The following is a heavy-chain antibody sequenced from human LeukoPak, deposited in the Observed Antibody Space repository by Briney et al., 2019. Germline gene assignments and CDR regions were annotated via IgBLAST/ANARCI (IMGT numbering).Heavy chain of an antibody. V-gene: IGHV4-31*03. Sequence: SETLSLTCTVSGGSISSGGYYWSWVRQHPGKGLEWIGYIYYSGSTYYNPSLKSRLTISVGTSKNQFSLKLSSVTAADTAVYYCARTSGDGYNSYYYYGMDVWGQGTTVTVSS. CDR2: IYYSGST. CDR3: ARTSGDGYNSYYYYGMDV. CDR1: GGSISSGGYY. D-gene: IGHD5-24*01. J-gene: IGHJ6*02.